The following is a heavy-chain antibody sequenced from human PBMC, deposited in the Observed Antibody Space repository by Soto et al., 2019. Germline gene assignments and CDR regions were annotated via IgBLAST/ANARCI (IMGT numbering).Heavy chain of an antibody. D-gene: IGHD1-26*01. J-gene: IGHJ4*02. CDR3: AQGNSYSLDY. Sequence: EVQLVESGGGLVQPGGSMRLSCEASGLTVIRNAMSWVRQAPGKGREWVSVIYRCGSTYYADSLKGRFTSSRDNSKNTLYLQMNSLRAEDTAVYYCAQGNSYSLDYWGQGTLGTVSS. V-gene: IGHV3-66*01. CDR1: GLTVIRNA. CDR2: IYRCGST.